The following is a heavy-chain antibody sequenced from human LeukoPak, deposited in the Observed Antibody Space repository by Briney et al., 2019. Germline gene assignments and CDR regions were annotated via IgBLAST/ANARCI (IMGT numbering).Heavy chain of an antibody. D-gene: IGHD6-19*01. CDR1: GGSISCYY. CDR3: AKVVTGWRAHDGFDI. Sequence: PSETLSLTCTVPGGSISCYYWTWIRQPPGKGLEWIGYIYYSGSTSYNPSLMSRVTFSVDTSRNQFSLRLTSVTTADTAVYYCAKVVTGWRAHDGFDIWGQGTMVTVSS. CDR2: IYYSGST. J-gene: IGHJ3*02. V-gene: IGHV4-59*01.